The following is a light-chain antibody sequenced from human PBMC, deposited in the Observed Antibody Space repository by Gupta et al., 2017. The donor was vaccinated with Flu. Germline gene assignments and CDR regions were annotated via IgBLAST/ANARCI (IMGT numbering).Light chain of an antibody. Sequence: DIVMTQSPLSLPVTPGEPASISCRSSQSLLQSNGYNYLDWYLQKPGQSPQLLIYLGSHRAAGVPDRFSGSGSGTDFTLKISRGEAEDVGIYYCRQVRLTPGHTFGGGTKVEIK. CDR2: LGS. V-gene: IGKV2-28*01. CDR3: RQVRLTPGHT. J-gene: IGKJ4*01. CDR1: QSLLQSNGYNY.